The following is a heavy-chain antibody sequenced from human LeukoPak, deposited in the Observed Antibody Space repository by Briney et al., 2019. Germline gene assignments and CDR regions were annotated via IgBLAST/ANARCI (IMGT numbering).Heavy chain of an antibody. Sequence: GGSLRLSCAASGFTVSSNYMSWVRQAPGKGLEWVSVIYSGGNTYYAASVKGRFTISRDNSKNTLYLQMNSLRAEDTAVYYCASGYCSGGHCYSVYFQHWGQGTLVTVSS. CDR2: IYSGGNT. CDR3: ASGYCSGGHCYSVYFQH. CDR1: GFTVSSNY. D-gene: IGHD2-15*01. V-gene: IGHV3-53*01. J-gene: IGHJ1*01.